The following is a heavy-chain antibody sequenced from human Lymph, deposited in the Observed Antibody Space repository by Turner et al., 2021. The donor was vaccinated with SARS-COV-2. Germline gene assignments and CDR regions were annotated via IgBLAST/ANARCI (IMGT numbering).Heavy chain of an antibody. D-gene: IGHD7-27*01. CDR3: ARVWVRWWYFDL. V-gene: IGHV4-34*01. CDR1: GGSFSCYY. Sequence: QVQLQQWGAGLLKPSETLSLTCAVYGGSFSCYYWSWIRQPPGKGLEWIGEINHSGSTNYNPSLKSRVTISVDTSKKQFSLKLSSVTAADTAVYYCARVWVRWWYFDLWGRGTLVTVSS. CDR2: INHSGST. J-gene: IGHJ2*01.